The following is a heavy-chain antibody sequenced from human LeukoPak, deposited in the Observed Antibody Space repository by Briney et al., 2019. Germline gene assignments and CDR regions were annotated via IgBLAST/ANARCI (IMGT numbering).Heavy chain of an antibody. CDR3: ATVRGGSGTYYNDY. J-gene: IGHJ4*02. CDR1: GFTFSSYW. CDR2: INQDGSEK. D-gene: IGHD3-10*01. Sequence: GGSLRLSCAASGFTFSSYWMSWVRQAPGKGLEWVANINQDGSEKYCVDSLKGRFTISRDNSKNTLYLQMNSLRAEDTSVYYCATVRGGSGTYYNDYWGQGTLVTVSS. V-gene: IGHV3-7*01.